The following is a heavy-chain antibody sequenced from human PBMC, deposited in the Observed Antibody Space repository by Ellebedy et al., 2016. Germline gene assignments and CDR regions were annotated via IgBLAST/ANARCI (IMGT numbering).Heavy chain of an antibody. CDR2: INTSGGST. J-gene: IGHJ5*02. CDR1: GDTFSSYG. D-gene: IGHD6-13*01. Sequence: ASVKVSCXASGDTFSSYGITWVRQAPGQGLEWMGIINTSGGSTSYAERFQGRVTMTRDTSTSTVYMELSSLRSEDTAVYYCARGVAATAGKDWFNPWGQGTLVTVSS. V-gene: IGHV1-46*01. CDR3: ARGVAATAGKDWFNP.